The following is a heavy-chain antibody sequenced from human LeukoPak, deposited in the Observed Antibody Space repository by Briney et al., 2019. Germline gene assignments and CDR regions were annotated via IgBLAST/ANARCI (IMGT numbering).Heavy chain of an antibody. Sequence: GGSLRLSCAASGFTFSSYAMSWVRQAPGKGLKWVSAISGSGGSTYYADSVKGRFTISRDNSKNTLYLQMNSLRAEDTAVYYCARDERWVDFDHWGQGTLVTVSS. CDR3: ARDERWVDFDH. CDR1: GFTFSSYA. D-gene: IGHD5-24*01. V-gene: IGHV3-23*01. CDR2: ISGSGGST. J-gene: IGHJ4*02.